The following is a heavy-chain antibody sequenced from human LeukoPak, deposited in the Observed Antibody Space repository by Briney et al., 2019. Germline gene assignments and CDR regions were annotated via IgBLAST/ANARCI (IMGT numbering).Heavy chain of an antibody. CDR3: ARDPGLRLDY. D-gene: IGHD3-16*01. Sequence: GGSLRLSCAASGFTLTSYAMHWVRQAPGKGLEWVAVIWYDGSNEYYSDSVKGRFAISRDISKNTLYLQMNSLRAEDTAVYFCARDPGLRLDYWGQGTLVTVSS. V-gene: IGHV3-33*01. CDR2: IWYDGSNE. J-gene: IGHJ4*02. CDR1: GFTLTSYA.